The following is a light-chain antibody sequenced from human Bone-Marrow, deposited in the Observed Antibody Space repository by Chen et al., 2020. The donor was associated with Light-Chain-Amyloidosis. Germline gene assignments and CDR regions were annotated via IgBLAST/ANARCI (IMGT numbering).Light chain of an antibody. CDR3: QQYYSVPIT. CDR2: WAS. Sequence: DIVMTQSPDSLAVCLGERATIKCKSSQSISGSDHTNYLAWYQQKPGQPLKVLIYWASTRESGVPDRFSGSGSGTDFPLTISSLQTEDVAVYYCQQYYSVPITFGQGTRLEIK. CDR1: QSISGSDHTNY. J-gene: IGKJ5*01. V-gene: IGKV4-1*01.